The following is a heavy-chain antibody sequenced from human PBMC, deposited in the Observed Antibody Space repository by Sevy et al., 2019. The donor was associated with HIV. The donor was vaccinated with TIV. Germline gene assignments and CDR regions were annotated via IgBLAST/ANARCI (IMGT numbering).Heavy chain of an antibody. CDR2: IRYDGSNK. D-gene: IGHD2-8*02. Sequence: GGSLRLSCAASGFTFSNYGMHWVRQAPGKGLEWVAFIRYDGSNKNNADSVNGRFTISRDNSKNTLYLQMNSLRPEDTAVYYCAKEPVLVVDYYSTDVWGQGTTVTVSS. CDR3: AKEPVLVVDYYSTDV. CDR1: GFTFSNYG. V-gene: IGHV3-30*02. J-gene: IGHJ6*02.